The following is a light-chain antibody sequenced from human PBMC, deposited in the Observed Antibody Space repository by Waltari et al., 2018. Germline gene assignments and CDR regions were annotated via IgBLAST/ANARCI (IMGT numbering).Light chain of an antibody. V-gene: IGLV2-11*01. CDR1: SSDVGGYQY. Sequence: QSALTQPGSVSGSPVQSVTISCTGTSSDVGGYQYVSWYQQHPGKAPNLMIYDVSKRPSGVPDLFSGSKSGNTASLTISGLQDEDEADYYCCSYAGSYVVFGGGTKLTVL. CDR3: CSYAGSYVV. J-gene: IGLJ2*01. CDR2: DVS.